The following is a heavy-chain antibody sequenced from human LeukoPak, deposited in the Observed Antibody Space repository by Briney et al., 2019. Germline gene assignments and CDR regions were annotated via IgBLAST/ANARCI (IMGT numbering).Heavy chain of an antibody. CDR1: GFTFSSYS. CDR3: ARDLLEIAADSYFDY. CDR2: ISTSSSYI. D-gene: IGHD6-13*01. Sequence: GGSLRLSCAASGFTFSSYSMNWVRQAPGKGLEWVSSISTSSSYIYYADSVKGRFTISRDNAKNPLFLQMNSLRAEDTAVYYCARDLLEIAADSYFDYWGQGTLVTVSS. V-gene: IGHV3-21*01. J-gene: IGHJ4*02.